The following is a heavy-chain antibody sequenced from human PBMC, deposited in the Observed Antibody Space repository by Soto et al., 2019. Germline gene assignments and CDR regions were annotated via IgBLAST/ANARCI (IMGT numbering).Heavy chain of an antibody. CDR2: ISSSGSTI. V-gene: IGHV3-11*01. J-gene: IGHJ6*02. Sequence: QVQLVESGGGLVKPGGSLRLSCAASGFTFSDYYMSWIRQAPGKGLEWVSYISSSGSTIYYAASVKGRFTISRDNAKNSLYLQMNSLRAEDTAVYYCARDWYDFWSGFPPWGMDVWGQGTTVTVSS. CDR3: ARDWYDFWSGFPPWGMDV. D-gene: IGHD3-3*01. CDR1: GFTFSDYY.